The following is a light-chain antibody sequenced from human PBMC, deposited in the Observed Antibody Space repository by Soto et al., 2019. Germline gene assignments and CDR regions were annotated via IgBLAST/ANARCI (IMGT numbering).Light chain of an antibody. CDR2: GNS. Sequence: QYVLTQPPSVAGAPGQRVTISCTGSSSNIGAGYDVHWYQQLPGTAPKLLIYGNSNRPSGVPDRFSGSKSGTSASLAITGLQAEDEADYYCQSYDSSLSGVFGTGTRVT. J-gene: IGLJ1*01. V-gene: IGLV1-40*01. CDR3: QSYDSSLSGV. CDR1: SSNIGAGYD.